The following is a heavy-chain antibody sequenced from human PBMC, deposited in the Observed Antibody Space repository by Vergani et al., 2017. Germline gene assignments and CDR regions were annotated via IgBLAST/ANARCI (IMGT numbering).Heavy chain of an antibody. D-gene: IGHD3-9*01. CDR1: GGSFSGYY. Sequence: QVQLQQWGAGLFKPSETLSLTCAVYGGSFSGYYWSWIRQPPGKGLEWIGEINHSGSTNYNPSLKSRVTISVDTSKNQFSLKLSSVTAADTAVYYCARGQGYVILTGYYRGPFDYWGQGTLVTVSS. J-gene: IGHJ4*02. CDR2: INHSGST. CDR3: ARGQGYVILTGYYRGPFDY. V-gene: IGHV4-34*01.